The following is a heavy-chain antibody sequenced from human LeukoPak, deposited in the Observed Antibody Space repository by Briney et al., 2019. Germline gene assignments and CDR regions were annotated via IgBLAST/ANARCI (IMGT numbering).Heavy chain of an antibody. V-gene: IGHV3-23*01. Sequence: GGSLRLSCAASGFTVSTNYMSWVRQAPGKGLECVSFIKTNNNSANYADSVKGRSTISRDNSKNTLYLQMSSLRAEDTAVYYCAKGSCGGDCLSYMDVWGKGTTVTVSS. CDR3: AKGSCGGDCLSYMDV. D-gene: IGHD2-21*01. CDR2: IKTNNNSA. J-gene: IGHJ6*03. CDR1: GFTVSTNY.